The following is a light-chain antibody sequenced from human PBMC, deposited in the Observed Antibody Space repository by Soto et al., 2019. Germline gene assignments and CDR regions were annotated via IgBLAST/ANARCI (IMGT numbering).Light chain of an antibody. CDR2: DAS. CDR1: QSVSNS. V-gene: IGKV3-11*01. Sequence: EIVLTQSPATLSVSPGERATLSCRASQSVSNSLAWYQQKPGQAPRLLIYDASNRATGIPARFSGGGSGTDFTLTISSLETEDFAVYYCQQRSNWPPTFGQGTNLEIK. J-gene: IGKJ2*01. CDR3: QQRSNWPPT.